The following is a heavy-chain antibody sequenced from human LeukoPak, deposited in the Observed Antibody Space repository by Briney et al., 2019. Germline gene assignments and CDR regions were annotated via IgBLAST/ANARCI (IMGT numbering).Heavy chain of an antibody. J-gene: IGHJ4*02. CDR3: ARGGEWLDPERTPVDY. D-gene: IGHD6-19*01. CDR1: GFTFSSYA. V-gene: IGHV3-30-3*01. Sequence: GRSLRLSCAASGFTFSSYAMHWVRQAPGKGLEWEAVISYDGSNKYYADSVKGRFTISRDNSKNTLYLQMNSLRAEDTAVYYCARGGEWLDPERTPVDYWGQGTLVTVSS. CDR2: ISYDGSNK.